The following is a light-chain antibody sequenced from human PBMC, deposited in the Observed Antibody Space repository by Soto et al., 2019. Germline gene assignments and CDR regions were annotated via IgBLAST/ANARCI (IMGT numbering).Light chain of an antibody. V-gene: IGKV1-9*01. CDR3: QQVSGYPLS. CDR1: QGINSH. J-gene: IGKJ4*01. CDR2: AAS. Sequence: DMQLTKAPSFLSASVGDRVSITFRASQGINSHLAWYKQEPGRAPKLLIYAASTLQSGVPSRFSGSASGTEFTLTISSLQPEDFATYYCQQVSGYPLSFGGGTKVDIK.